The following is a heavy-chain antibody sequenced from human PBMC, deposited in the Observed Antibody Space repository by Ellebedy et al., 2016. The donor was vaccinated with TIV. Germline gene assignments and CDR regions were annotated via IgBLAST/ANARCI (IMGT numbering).Heavy chain of an antibody. CDR3: ARGTGFCTNGVCEVDY. J-gene: IGHJ4*02. D-gene: IGHD2-8*01. CDR2: MNPNSGNT. V-gene: IGHV1-8*02. CDR1: GYTFTGYY. Sequence: ASVKVSCXASGYTFTGYYMHWVRQAPGQGLEWMGWMNPNSGNTGYAQKFQGRVTMTRNTSISTAYMELRSLRSDDTAVYYCARGTGFCTNGVCEVDYWGQGTLVTVSS.